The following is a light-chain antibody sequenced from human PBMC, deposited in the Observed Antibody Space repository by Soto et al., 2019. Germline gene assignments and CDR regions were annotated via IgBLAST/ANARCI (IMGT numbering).Light chain of an antibody. V-gene: IGLV3-10*01. Sequence: SYELTQPPSVPVSPGQTARITCSGDALPKQYAYWYQQRSGQAPVLVMYEDSKRPSGIPKRFSGSSSGTMATLSITGAQVEDEGDYYCYSADSSGNEVFGGGTQLTVL. CDR2: EDS. CDR1: ALPKQY. CDR3: YSADSSGNEV. J-gene: IGLJ2*01.